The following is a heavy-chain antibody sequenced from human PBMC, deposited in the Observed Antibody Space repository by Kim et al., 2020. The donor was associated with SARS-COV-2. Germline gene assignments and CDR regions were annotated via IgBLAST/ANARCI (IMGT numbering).Heavy chain of an antibody. J-gene: IGHJ6*02. V-gene: IGHV1-2*02. CDR1: GYTFIGHY. CDR2: INGDTGDT. D-gene: IGHD3-3*01. CDR3: ASQDSWMFLMDV. Sequence: ASVKVSCKTSGYTFIGHYMHWVRQAPGQGLEWMGWINGDTGDTKYAPKFEGRVTLTRDPSINTAYMELSRVTSDDTAVYYCASQDSWMFLMDVWGPGTPVIVSS.